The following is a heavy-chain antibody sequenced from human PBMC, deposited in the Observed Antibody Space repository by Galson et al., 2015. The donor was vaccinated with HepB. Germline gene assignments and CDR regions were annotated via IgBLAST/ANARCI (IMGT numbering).Heavy chain of an antibody. J-gene: IGHJ6*02. CDR2: ISAYNGIT. V-gene: IGHV1-18*04. D-gene: IGHD6-19*01. CDR3: ARVQWLAQYYYYYYGMDV. CDR1: GYTFTSYG. Sequence: SVKVSCKASGYTFTSYGISWVRQAPGQGLEWMGWISAYNGITNYAQKLQGRVTMTTDTSTSTAYMELRSLRSDDTAVYYCARVQWLAQYYYYYYGMDVWAKGPRSPSP.